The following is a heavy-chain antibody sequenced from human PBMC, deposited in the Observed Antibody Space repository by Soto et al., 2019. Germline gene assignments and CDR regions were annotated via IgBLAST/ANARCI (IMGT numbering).Heavy chain of an antibody. V-gene: IGHV3-74*01. J-gene: IGHJ4*02. CDR2: INGDGTSR. D-gene: IGHD1-1*01. CDR1: GFTFSSYW. Sequence: VQLVESGGGLVQPGGSLRLSCVVSGFTFSSYWMHWVRQVPGKGLVWVSRINGDGTSRTYADSVKGRFTISRDNAKNTLFLQMNSLRAEDTAVYYCARGTIGISEYWGQGTLVTVSS. CDR3: ARGTIGISEY.